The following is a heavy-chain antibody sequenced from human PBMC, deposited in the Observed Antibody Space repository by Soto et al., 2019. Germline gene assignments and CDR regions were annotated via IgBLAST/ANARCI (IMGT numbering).Heavy chain of an antibody. CDR1: GFTFSSYS. V-gene: IGHV3-48*02. J-gene: IGHJ4*02. Sequence: GGSLRLSCAASGFTFSSYSMNWVRQAPGKGLEWVSYISSSSSTTYYADSVKGRFTISRDNAKNSLYLQMNSLRDKDTAVYYCARDPGYSYGPPDYWGQGTLVTVSS. CDR3: ARDPGYSYGPPDY. CDR2: ISSSSSTT. D-gene: IGHD5-18*01.